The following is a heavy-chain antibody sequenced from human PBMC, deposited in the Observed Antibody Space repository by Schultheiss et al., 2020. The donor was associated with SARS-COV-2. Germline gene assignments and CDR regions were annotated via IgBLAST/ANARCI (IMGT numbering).Heavy chain of an antibody. Sequence: SETLSLTCTVSGGSVSSGSYYWSWIRQPAGKGLEWIGRIYTSGSTNYNPSLKSRVTMSVDTSKNQFSLKLSSVTAADTAVYYCARGDYGDYGYFDLWGRGTLVTVSS. CDR3: ARGDYGDYGYFDL. D-gene: IGHD4-17*01. CDR2: IYTSGST. V-gene: IGHV4-61*02. J-gene: IGHJ2*01. CDR1: GGSVSSGSYY.